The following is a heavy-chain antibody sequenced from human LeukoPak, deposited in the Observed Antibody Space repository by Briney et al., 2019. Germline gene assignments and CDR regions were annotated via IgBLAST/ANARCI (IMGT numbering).Heavy chain of an antibody. Sequence: GGSLRLSCAASGFTFSSYGMHWVRQAPGKGLEWVAVISYDGSNKYYADSVKGRFTISRDNSKNTLYLQMNSLRADDTAVYYCAKGSIYGDYGDFDHWGQGTLVTVS. J-gene: IGHJ4*02. CDR2: ISYDGSNK. CDR3: AKGSIYGDYGDFDH. D-gene: IGHD4-17*01. CDR1: GFTFSSYG. V-gene: IGHV3-30*18.